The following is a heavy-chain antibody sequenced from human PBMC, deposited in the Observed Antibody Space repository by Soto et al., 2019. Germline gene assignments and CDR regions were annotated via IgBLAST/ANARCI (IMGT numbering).Heavy chain of an antibody. CDR3: ASALYCGGDCYPEHNYYYYYGMDV. CDR2: ISSSSSYI. D-gene: IGHD2-21*02. Sequence: VGSLRLSCAASGFTFSSYSMNWVRQAPGKGLEWVSSISSSSSYIYYADSVKGRFTISRDNAKNSLYLQMNSLRAEDTAVYYCASALYCGGDCYPEHNYYYYYGMDVWGQRTTLTVSS. V-gene: IGHV3-21*01. CDR1: GFTFSSYS. J-gene: IGHJ6*02.